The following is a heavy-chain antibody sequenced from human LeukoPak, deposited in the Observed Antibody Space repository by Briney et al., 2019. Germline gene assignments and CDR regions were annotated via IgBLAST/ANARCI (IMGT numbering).Heavy chain of an antibody. J-gene: IGHJ4*02. CDR1: GYTFTGYY. CDR2: INPNSGGT. Sequence: ASVNVSCKASGYTFTGYYMHWVRQAPGQGLEWMGRINPNSGGTGYAQKFQDRVTMTRNTSISTAYMELSSLRSDDTAVYYCARGPPNWGYDYWGPGTLVTVSS. D-gene: IGHD7-27*01. V-gene: IGHV1-2*06. CDR3: ARGPPNWGYDY.